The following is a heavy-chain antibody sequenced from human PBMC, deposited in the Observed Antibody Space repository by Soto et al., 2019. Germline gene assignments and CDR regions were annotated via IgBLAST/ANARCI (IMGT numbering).Heavy chain of an antibody. CDR2: IRSKTNNYAT. CDR1: GFTFSVSA. D-gene: IGHD6-19*01. V-gene: IGHV3-73*01. Sequence: GGSLRLSCAASGFTFSVSAMHWVRQPSGKGLEWVGRIRSKTNNYATAYSASVKGRFTISRDDSKNTAYLQMNSLKTEDTAVYYCARLPEYSSGWLGDVWGQGTTVTVSS. J-gene: IGHJ6*02. CDR3: ARLPEYSSGWLGDV.